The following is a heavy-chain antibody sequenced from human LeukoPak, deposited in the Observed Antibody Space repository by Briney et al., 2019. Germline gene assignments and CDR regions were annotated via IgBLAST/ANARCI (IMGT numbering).Heavy chain of an antibody. Sequence: GGSLRLSCAASGLTVSSNYMNWVRQAPGKGLEWVSVIYSGGSTYYADSVKGRFTISRDNAKNSLYLQMNSLRAEDTAVYYCAELGITMIGGVWGKGTTVTISS. V-gene: IGHV3-66*01. J-gene: IGHJ6*04. CDR1: GLTVSSNY. CDR3: AELGITMIGGV. CDR2: IYSGGST. D-gene: IGHD3-10*02.